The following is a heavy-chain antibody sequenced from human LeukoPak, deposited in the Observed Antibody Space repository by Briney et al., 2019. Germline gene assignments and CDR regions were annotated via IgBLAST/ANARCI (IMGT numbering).Heavy chain of an antibody. CDR2: ISWDGGST. J-gene: IGHJ4*02. CDR1: GLTFDDYA. CDR3: AKEGSSGYYDY. D-gene: IGHD3-22*01. Sequence: GGSLRLSCAASGLTFDDYAMHWVRQAPGKGLEWVSLISWDGGSTYYADSVKGRFTISRDNSKNSLYPQMNSLRAEDTALYYCAKEGSSGYYDYWGQGTLVTVSS. V-gene: IGHV3-43D*04.